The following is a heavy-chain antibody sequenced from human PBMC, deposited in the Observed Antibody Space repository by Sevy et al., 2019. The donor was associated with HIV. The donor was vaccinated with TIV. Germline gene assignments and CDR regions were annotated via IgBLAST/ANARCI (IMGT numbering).Heavy chain of an antibody. CDR2: ISSSSSTI. Sequence: GGSLRLSCAASGFTFSSYSMNWVRQAPGKGLEWVSYISSSSSTIYYADSVKGRFTISRDNSKNSLYLQMNSLRDDDTAVYYCAGDLCFSGGSCYSGDWFAPWGQRTLVTVSS. J-gene: IGHJ5*02. CDR1: GFTFSSYS. CDR3: AGDLCFSGGSCYSGDWFAP. D-gene: IGHD2-15*01. V-gene: IGHV3-48*02.